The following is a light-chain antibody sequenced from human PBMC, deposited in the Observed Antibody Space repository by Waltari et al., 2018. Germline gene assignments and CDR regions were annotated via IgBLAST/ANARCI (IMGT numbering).Light chain of an antibody. V-gene: IGLV2-23*02. Sequence: QSALTQPASVSGSPGQSITISCTGTSSNVGGDTLVSSYQQHPGKAPQLIIYDVNKRPSGISHRFSGSKSGNTASLTISGLQADDESDYYCCSYAGDSTLIFGGGTKLTVL. J-gene: IGLJ2*01. CDR3: CSYAGDSTLI. CDR1: SSNVGGDTL. CDR2: DVN.